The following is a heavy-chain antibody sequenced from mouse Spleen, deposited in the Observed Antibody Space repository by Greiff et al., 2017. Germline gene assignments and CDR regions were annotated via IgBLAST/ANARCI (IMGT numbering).Heavy chain of an antibody. CDR2: INPNNGGT. V-gene: IGHV1-26*01. CDR3: ARSRATWGYFDY. CDR1: GYTFTDYY. D-gene: IGHD3-1*01. Sequence: VQLQQSGPELVKPGASVKISCKASGYTFTDYYMNWVKQSHGKSLEWIGDINPNNGGTSYNQKFKGKATLTVDKSSSTAYMELRSLTSEDSAVYYCARSRATWGYFDYWGQGTTLTVSS. J-gene: IGHJ2*01.